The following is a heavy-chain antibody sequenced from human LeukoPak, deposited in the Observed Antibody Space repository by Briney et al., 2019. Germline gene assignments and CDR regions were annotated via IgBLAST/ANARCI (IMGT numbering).Heavy chain of an antibody. D-gene: IGHD2-2*01. Sequence: ASVKVPCKASGGTFSSYAISWVRQAPGQGLEWMGGIIPIFGTANYAQKFQGRVTITADESTSTAYMELSSLRSEDTAVYYCAKESDEDRYCSSANCYPFDYWGQGTLVTVSS. J-gene: IGHJ4*02. CDR3: AKESDEDRYCSSANCYPFDY. V-gene: IGHV1-69*13. CDR2: IIPIFGTA. CDR1: GGTFSSYA.